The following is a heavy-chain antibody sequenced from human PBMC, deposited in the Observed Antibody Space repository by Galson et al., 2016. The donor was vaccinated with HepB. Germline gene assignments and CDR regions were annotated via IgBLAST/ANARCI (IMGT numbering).Heavy chain of an antibody. Sequence: SLRLSCAASGFTSEFTAEFSFGSYPMTWVRQAPGKGLEWVSTINSIGDFTHYADSVKGRFTISRDNSKNTLYLQMNRLRADDTALYFCAGEGYSSGHCGAFDIWGRGTVVAVSS. V-gene: IGHV3-23*01. CDR3: AGEGYSSGHCGAFDI. D-gene: IGHD6-19*01. CDR2: INSIGDFT. CDR1: GFTSEFTAEFSFGSYP. J-gene: IGHJ3*02.